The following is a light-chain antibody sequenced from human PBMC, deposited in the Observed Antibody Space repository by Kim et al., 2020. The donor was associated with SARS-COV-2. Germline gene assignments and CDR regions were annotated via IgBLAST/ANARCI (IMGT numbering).Light chain of an antibody. Sequence: GQSVTTSCPGSDTNSGSNYVYWYQQLPGTAPKRLFFRNNQRPSGVPDRFSGSKSGTSASLAIGGLRSEDEADYYCAAWDDSLSGWVFGGGTQLTVL. J-gene: IGLJ3*02. V-gene: IGLV1-47*01. CDR1: DTNSGSNY. CDR2: RNN. CDR3: AAWDDSLSGWV.